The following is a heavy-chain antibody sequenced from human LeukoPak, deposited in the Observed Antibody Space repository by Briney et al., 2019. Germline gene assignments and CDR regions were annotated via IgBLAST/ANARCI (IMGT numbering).Heavy chain of an antibody. Sequence: ASVKVSCKASGYTFTSYNFNWVRQATGQGLEWMGWISAYNGNTNYAQKLQGRVTMTTDTSTSTAYMELRSLRSDDTAVYYCARGSVADGAFDIWGQGTMVTVSS. J-gene: IGHJ3*02. CDR1: GYTFTSYN. V-gene: IGHV1-18*01. CDR3: ARGSVADGAFDI. D-gene: IGHD6-19*01. CDR2: ISAYNGNT.